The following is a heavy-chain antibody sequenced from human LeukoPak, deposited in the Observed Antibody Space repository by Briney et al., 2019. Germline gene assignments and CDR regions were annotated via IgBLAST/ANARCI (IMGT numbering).Heavy chain of an antibody. Sequence: PGGSLRLSCAASGFTFDDHGMSWVRQAPGKGLEWVSDINWNGGSTGYADSVKGRFTISRDNARNSLYLQMNSVRAEDTALYYCARDLGSGWTRFDYWGQGTLVTVSS. CDR2: INWNGGST. V-gene: IGHV3-20*04. CDR3: ARDLGSGWTRFDY. D-gene: IGHD6-19*01. J-gene: IGHJ4*02. CDR1: GFTFDDHG.